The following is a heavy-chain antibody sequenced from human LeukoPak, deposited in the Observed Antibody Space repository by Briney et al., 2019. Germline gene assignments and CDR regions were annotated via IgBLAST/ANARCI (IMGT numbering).Heavy chain of an antibody. CDR1: GFTFSSYS. V-gene: IGHV3-21*01. Sequence: PGGSLRLSCAASGFTFSSYSMTWVRQAPGKGLEWVSSISSSSSYIYYADSVKGRFTISRDNAKNSLYLQMNSLRAEDTAVYYCARDDTPPYYYGSGSYYNFGRFDYWGQGTLVTVSS. CDR3: ARDDTPPYYYGSGSYYNFGRFDY. CDR2: ISSSSSYI. J-gene: IGHJ4*02. D-gene: IGHD3-10*01.